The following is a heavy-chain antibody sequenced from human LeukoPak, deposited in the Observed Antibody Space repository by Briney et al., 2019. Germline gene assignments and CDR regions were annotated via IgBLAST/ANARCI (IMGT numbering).Heavy chain of an antibody. J-gene: IGHJ4*02. V-gene: IGHV4-34*01. CDR2: INHSGST. CDR3: ARRIYDYVWGSYFNY. CDR1: GGSITSDY. Sequence: SETLSLTCIVSGGSITSDYWSWIRQPPGKGLEWIGEINHSGSTNYNPSLKSRVTISVDTSKNQFSLKLSSVTAADTAVYYCARRIYDYVWGSYFNYWGQGTLVTVSS. D-gene: IGHD3-16*01.